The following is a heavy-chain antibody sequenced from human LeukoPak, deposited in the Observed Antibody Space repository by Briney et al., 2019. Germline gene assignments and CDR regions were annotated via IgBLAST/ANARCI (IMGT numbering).Heavy chain of an antibody. Sequence: ASVKVSYKTSGYTFTDYYLHWVRQAPGQGLEWMGWINPNSGGTSSAQKFQGRVTMTRDPSITTVYMEVSWLTSDDTAIYYCARADRLDGGPYLIGPWGQGTLVTVSS. D-gene: IGHD2-21*01. V-gene: IGHV1-2*02. J-gene: IGHJ5*02. CDR2: INPNSGGT. CDR3: ARADRLDGGPYLIGP. CDR1: GYTFTDYY.